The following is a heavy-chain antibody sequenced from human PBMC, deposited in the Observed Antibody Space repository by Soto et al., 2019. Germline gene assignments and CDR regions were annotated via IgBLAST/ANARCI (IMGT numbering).Heavy chain of an antibody. V-gene: IGHV4-34*01. J-gene: IGHJ6*02. D-gene: IGHD3-10*01. CDR3: ARGLLFTMVRGVITRNYYYGMDV. Sequence: SETLSLTCAVYGGSFSGYYWSWIRQPPGKGLEWIGEINHSGSTNYNPSLKSRVTISVDTSKNQFSLKLSSVTAADTAVYYCARGLLFTMVRGVITRNYYYGMDVWGQGTTVTVS. CDR2: INHSGST. CDR1: GGSFSGYY.